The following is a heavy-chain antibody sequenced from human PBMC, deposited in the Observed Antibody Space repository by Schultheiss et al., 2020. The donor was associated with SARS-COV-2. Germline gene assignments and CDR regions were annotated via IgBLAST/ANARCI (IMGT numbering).Heavy chain of an antibody. CDR3: ARGQRGSGSSLDY. D-gene: IGHD3-10*01. J-gene: IGHJ4*02. CDR1: GFTFSSYA. V-gene: IGHV3-23*01. CDR2: ISGSGGST. Sequence: GGSLRLSCAASGFTFSSYAMSWVRQAPGKGLEWVSAISGSGGSTYYADSVKGRFTISRDNSKNTLYLQMNSLRAEDTAVYYCARGQRGSGSSLDYWGQGTLVTVSS.